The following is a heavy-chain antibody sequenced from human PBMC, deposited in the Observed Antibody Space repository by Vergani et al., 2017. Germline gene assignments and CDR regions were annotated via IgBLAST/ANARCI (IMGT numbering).Heavy chain of an antibody. CDR2: LWYDGSNK. J-gene: IGHJ6*03. CDR3: ARDGGYCSSTSCYYYYMDV. CDR1: GFTFSSYG. D-gene: IGHD2-2*01. V-gene: IGHV3-33*01. Sequence: QVQLVESGGGVVQPGRSLRLSCAASGFTFSSYGMHWVRQAPGKGLEWVAVLWYDGSNKYYADSVKGRFTISRDNSKNTLYLQMNSLRAEDTAVYYCARDGGYCSSTSCYYYYMDVWGKGTTVTVSS.